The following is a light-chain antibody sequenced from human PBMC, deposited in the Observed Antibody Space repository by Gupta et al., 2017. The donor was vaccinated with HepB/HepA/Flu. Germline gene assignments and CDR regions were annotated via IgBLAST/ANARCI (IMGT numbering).Light chain of an antibody. CDR2: DVN. J-gene: IGLJ2*01. CDR3: CSDAGSYTLVV. CDR1: SSDVGGDNY. V-gene: IGLV2-11*01. Sequence: QSALTQPRSVSGSPGQSVTISCTGTSSDVGGDNYVSWYRLYPGKVPKLMIYDVNKRPSGVPDRFSGSKSANTASLTISGLQADDEADYYCCSDAGSYTLVVFGGGTKLTVL.